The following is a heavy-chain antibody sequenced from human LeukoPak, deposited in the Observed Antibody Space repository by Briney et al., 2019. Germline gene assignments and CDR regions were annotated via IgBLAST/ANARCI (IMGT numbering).Heavy chain of an antibody. D-gene: IGHD7-27*01. J-gene: IGHJ4*02. V-gene: IGHV3-21*01. CDR1: GFTFNDFS. CDR2: ISSSAKYK. CDR3: ARGRGNWDLYYFDY. Sequence: GGSLRLSCAASGFTFNDFSMNWVRQAPGKGLEWVSSISSSAKYKYYADSVKGRFTISRDNARSSLSLQMDSLRPEDTAVYYCARGRGNWDLYYFDYWGQGTLVTVSS.